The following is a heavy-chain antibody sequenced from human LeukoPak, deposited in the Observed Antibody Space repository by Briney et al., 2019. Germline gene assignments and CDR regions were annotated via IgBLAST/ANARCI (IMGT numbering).Heavy chain of an antibody. J-gene: IGHJ4*02. Sequence: PGRSLRLSCAASGFTFSSYAMSWVRQAPGKGLEWGSSISGSGGSTYYADSVKGRFTISRDNSKNTLYLQMNSLRAEDTAVYYCAKDQDTAMGMFDYWGQGTLVTVSS. CDR1: GFTFSSYA. CDR2: ISGSGGST. D-gene: IGHD5-18*01. V-gene: IGHV3-23*01. CDR3: AKDQDTAMGMFDY.